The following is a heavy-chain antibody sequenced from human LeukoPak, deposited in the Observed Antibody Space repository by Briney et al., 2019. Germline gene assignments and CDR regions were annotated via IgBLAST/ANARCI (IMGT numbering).Heavy chain of an antibody. CDR2: INWNGGST. Sequence: GGSLRLSCAASGFTFSSYGMHWVRQAPGKGLEWVSGINWNGGSTGYADSVKGRFTISRDNAKNSLYLQMNSLRAEDTALYHCARGGYCSSTSCAPYYYYYMDVWGKGTTVTVSS. V-gene: IGHV3-20*01. CDR3: ARGGYCSSTSCAPYYYYYMDV. J-gene: IGHJ6*03. D-gene: IGHD2-2*01. CDR1: GFTFSSYG.